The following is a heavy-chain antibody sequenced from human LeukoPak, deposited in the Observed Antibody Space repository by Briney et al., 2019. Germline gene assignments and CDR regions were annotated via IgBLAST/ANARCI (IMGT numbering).Heavy chain of an antibody. J-gene: IGHJ3*02. V-gene: IGHV3-30*02. Sequence: GGSLRLSCAASGFTFSSYGMHWVRQAPGKGLEWVAFIRYDGSNKYYADSVKGRFTIPRDNSKNTLYLQMNSLRAEDTAVYYCARDQLSIAARRGAFDIWGQGTMVTVSS. CDR2: IRYDGSNK. CDR1: GFTFSSYG. D-gene: IGHD6-6*01. CDR3: ARDQLSIAARRGAFDI.